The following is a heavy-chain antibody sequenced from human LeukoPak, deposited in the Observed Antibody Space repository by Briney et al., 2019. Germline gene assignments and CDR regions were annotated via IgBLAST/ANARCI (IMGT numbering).Heavy chain of an antibody. V-gene: IGHV3-30-3*01. D-gene: IGHD4-17*01. CDR2: ISYDGSNK. CDR3: ARDGDYGDLSDY. Sequence: GRSLRLSCAASGFTFSSYAMHWVRQAPGKGLEWVAVISYDGSNKYHADSVKGRFTISRDNSKNTLYLQMNSLRAEDTAVYYCARDGDYGDLSDYWGQGTLVTVSS. J-gene: IGHJ4*02. CDR1: GFTFSSYA.